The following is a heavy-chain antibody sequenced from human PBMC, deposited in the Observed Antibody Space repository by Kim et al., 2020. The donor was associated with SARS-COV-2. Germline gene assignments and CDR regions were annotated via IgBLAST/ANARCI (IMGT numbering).Heavy chain of an antibody. V-gene: IGHV1-69*02. D-gene: IGHD6-13*01. Sequence: GIANYTQKFQGRVTITADKSTSTAYMELSSLRSEDTAVYYCASSSSWGDYWGQGTLVTVSS. CDR2: GIA. CDR3: ASSSSWGDY. J-gene: IGHJ4*02.